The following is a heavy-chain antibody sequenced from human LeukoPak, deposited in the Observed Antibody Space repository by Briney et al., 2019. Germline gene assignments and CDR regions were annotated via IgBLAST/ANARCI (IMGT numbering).Heavy chain of an antibody. D-gene: IGHD6-19*01. CDR1: GFAFSSYW. Sequence: GGSLRLSCAASGFAFSSYWMSWVRQAPGKGLEWVANIKQDGSEKYYVDSVKGRFTISRDNAKNSLYLQMNSLRAEDTAVYYCAGIAVASGFDYWGQGTLVTVSS. V-gene: IGHV3-7*01. CDR2: IKQDGSEK. J-gene: IGHJ4*02. CDR3: AGIAVASGFDY.